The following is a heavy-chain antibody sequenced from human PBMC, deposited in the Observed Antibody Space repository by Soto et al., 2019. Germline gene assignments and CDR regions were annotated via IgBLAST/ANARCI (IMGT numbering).Heavy chain of an antibody. Sequence: SETKCLTCTVSGGNIISYYASWIRQPPGKGLEWIGYIYYSGSTNYNPSLKSRVTISVDTSKNQFSLKLSSVTAADTAVYYCARLGIAAAVDYWGQGTLVTVSS. J-gene: IGHJ4*02. D-gene: IGHD6-13*01. CDR1: GGNIISYY. CDR3: ARLGIAAAVDY. CDR2: IYYSGST. V-gene: IGHV4-59*08.